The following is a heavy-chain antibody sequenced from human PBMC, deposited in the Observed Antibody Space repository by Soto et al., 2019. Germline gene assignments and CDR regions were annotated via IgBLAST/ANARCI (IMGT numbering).Heavy chain of an antibody. CDR3: ARDPELSPSYYYYGMDV. D-gene: IGHD3-16*02. Sequence: QVQLVQSGAEVKKPGSSLKVSCKASGGTFSSYTISWVRQAPGQGLEWMGRIIPILGIANYAQKFQGRVTITADKSTSTAYMELSSLRSEDTAVYYCARDPELSPSYYYYGMDVWGQGTTVTVSS. CDR2: IIPILGIA. CDR1: GGTFSSYT. V-gene: IGHV1-69*08. J-gene: IGHJ6*02.